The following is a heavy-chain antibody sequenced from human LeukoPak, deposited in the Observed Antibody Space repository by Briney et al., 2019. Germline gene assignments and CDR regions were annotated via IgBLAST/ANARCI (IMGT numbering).Heavy chain of an antibody. V-gene: IGHV1-2*02. J-gene: IGHJ5*02. CDR1: GYTFTGYY. CDR3: ARDRPYCSGGSCYNLNWFDP. D-gene: IGHD2-15*01. CDR2: INPNSGGT. Sequence: ASVKVSCKASGYTFTGYYMHWVRQAPGQGLEWMGWINPNSGGTNYAQKFQGRVTITRDTSISTAYMELSRLRSDDTAVYYCARDRPYCSGGSCYNLNWFDPWGQGTLVTVSS.